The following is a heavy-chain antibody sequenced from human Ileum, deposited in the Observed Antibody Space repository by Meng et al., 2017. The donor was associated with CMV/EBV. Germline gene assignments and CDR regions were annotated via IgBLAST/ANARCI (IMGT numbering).Heavy chain of an antibody. CDR3: ARESELLRFDH. V-gene: IGHV6-1*01. D-gene: IGHD6-6*01. CDR1: GERVFTNHVA. Sequence: QMQLPQSGPRLVKPSQTLSLTCDISGERVFTNHVAWNWIRQSPLRGLEWLGRTAYRSKWDYEYSVSVESRITISPDTSKNQFSLHLRSVTPEDTAIYYCARESELLRFDHWGQGTLVTVSS. CDR2: TAYRSKWDY. J-gene: IGHJ4*02.